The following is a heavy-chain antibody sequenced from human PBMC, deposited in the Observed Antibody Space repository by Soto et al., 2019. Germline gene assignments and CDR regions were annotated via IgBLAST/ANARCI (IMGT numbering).Heavy chain of an antibody. CDR2: IYYSGST. Sequence: QLQLQESGPGLVKPSEPLSLTGPVPVGSIRISSSSWGWIRQPPGKGRGGIGRIYYSGSTYYNPSLKSRVTISVDTSKNQFSLKLSSVTAADTAVYYCARLEKNIVATIDPIVPDAFDIWGQGTMVTVSS. CDR1: VGSIRISSSS. CDR3: ARLEKNIVATIDPIVPDAFDI. J-gene: IGHJ3*02. D-gene: IGHD5-12*01. V-gene: IGHV4-39*01.